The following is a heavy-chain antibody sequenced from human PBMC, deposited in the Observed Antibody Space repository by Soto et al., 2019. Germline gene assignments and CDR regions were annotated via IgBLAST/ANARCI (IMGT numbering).Heavy chain of an antibody. V-gene: IGHV1-18*01. CDR2: ISAYNGNT. CDR1: GYTFTSYG. CDR3: ARVGYRSGSYLENDYGMDV. J-gene: IGHJ6*02. Sequence: GASVKVSCKASGYTFTSYGISWVRQAPGQGLEWMGWISAYNGNTNYAQKLQGRVTMTTDTSTSTAYMELRSLRSDDTAVYYCARVGYRSGSYLENDYGMDVWGQGTTVTVYS. D-gene: IGHD6-19*01.